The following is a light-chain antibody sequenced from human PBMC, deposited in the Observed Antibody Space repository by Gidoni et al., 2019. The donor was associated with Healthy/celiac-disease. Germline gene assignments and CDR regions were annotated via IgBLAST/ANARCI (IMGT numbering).Light chain of an antibody. CDR2: DAS. J-gene: IGKJ3*01. Sequence: EIVLTQSPATLSLSPGERATLSCRASQSVSSYLAWYQQKPGQAPRLLIYDASNRATGIPARFSGSGSGTDFTLTISSREPEDFAVYYCQQRSNWPGFTFXPXTKVDIK. CDR3: QQRSNWPGFT. V-gene: IGKV3-11*01. CDR1: QSVSSY.